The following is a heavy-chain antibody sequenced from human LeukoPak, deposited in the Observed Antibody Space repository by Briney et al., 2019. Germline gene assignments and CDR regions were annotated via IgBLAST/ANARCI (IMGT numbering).Heavy chain of an antibody. CDR1: GGSISSSNYY. Sequence: PSETLSLTCTVSGGSISSSNYYWGWIGQPPGKGLAWIASIYYTGSTYYNPSIKSRVTISVDTSKNQFSLKLTSVTAADTAVYYCARHVVGYCSGSSCHTDYWGQGTLVTVSS. J-gene: IGHJ4*02. CDR3: ARHVVGYCSGSSCHTDY. D-gene: IGHD2-2*02. CDR2: IYYTGST. V-gene: IGHV4-39*01.